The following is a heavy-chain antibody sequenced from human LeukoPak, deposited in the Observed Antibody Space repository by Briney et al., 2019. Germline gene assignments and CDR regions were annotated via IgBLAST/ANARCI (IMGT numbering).Heavy chain of an antibody. CDR3: AKDHRGYYDSSGYYGMDV. Sequence: GRSLRLSCAASGFPFDDYAMHWVRQAPGKGLEWGSGISWNSGSIGYADSVKGRFTISRDNAKNSLYLQMNSLRAEDTALYYCAKDHRGYYDSSGYYGMDVWGQGATVTVSS. CDR1: GFPFDDYA. J-gene: IGHJ6*02. V-gene: IGHV3-9*01. CDR2: ISWNSGSI. D-gene: IGHD3-22*01.